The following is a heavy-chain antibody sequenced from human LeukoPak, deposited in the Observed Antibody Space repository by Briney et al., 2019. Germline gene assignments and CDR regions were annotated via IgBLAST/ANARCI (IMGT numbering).Heavy chain of an antibody. D-gene: IGHD3-10*01. CDR2: IYYSGST. V-gene: IGHV4-38-2*01. Sequence: LRLSCAASGFTFSDYYMGWIRQAPGKGLEWNGRIYYSGSTYYNPSLKSRVTISVDTSKNQFSLKLSSVTAADTAVYYCASLITMASKYFDYWGQGTLVTVSS. J-gene: IGHJ4*02. CDR3: ASLITMASKYFDY. CDR1: GFTFSDYY.